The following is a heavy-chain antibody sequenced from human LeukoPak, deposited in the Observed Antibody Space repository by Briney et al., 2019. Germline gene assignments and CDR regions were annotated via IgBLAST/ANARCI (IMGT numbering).Heavy chain of an antibody. V-gene: IGHV3-30*18. CDR3: AKDSAGLDYYFDY. J-gene: IGHJ4*02. CDR1: GFTFNYYA. CDR2: ISYDGSRK. D-gene: IGHD1-14*01. Sequence: GGSLRLSCAASGFTFNYYAMHWVRQAPGKGLEWVAVISYDGSRKYHADSVKGRFTISRDNSKNTLYLQMNSLRAEDTAVYYCAKDSAGLDYYFDYWGQGTLVIVSS.